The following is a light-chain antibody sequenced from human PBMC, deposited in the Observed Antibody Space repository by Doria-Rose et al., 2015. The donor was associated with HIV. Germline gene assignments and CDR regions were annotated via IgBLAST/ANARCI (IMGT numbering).Light chain of an antibody. CDR1: QRVKSSY. CDR2: DAS. CDR3: QQYGTSRVT. V-gene: IGKV3-20*01. J-gene: IGKJ5*01. Sequence: LTQSPGTLSLSPGERATLSCRASQRVKSSYLAWYQQKPGQAPSLLIYDASTRATGIPDRFSGSGSGTDFTLTISRLEPEDVAVYYCQQYGTSRVTFGQGTRLEIK.